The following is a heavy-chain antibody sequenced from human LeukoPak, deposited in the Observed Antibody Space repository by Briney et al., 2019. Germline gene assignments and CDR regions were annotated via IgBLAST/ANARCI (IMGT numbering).Heavy chain of an antibody. J-gene: IGHJ5*02. Sequence: ASVKVSCKASGYTFTSYGISWVRQAPGQGLEWMGWISAYNGNTNYAQKLQGRVTMTTDTSTSTAYMELRSLRSDDTAVYHCARSRLVVPAAFNWFDPWGQGTLVTVSS. V-gene: IGHV1-18*04. CDR1: GYTFTSYG. CDR2: ISAYNGNT. CDR3: ARSRLVVPAAFNWFDP. D-gene: IGHD2-2*01.